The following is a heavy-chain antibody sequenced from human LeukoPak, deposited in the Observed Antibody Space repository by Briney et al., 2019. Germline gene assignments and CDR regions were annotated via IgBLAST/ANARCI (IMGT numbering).Heavy chain of an antibody. V-gene: IGHV3-21*04. D-gene: IGHD3-9*01. Sequence: PGGSLRLSCAASGFTFRSYSMNWVRQAPGKGLEWVSSISSSSSYIYYADSVKGRFTISRDNAKNSLYLQMNSLRAEDTAVYYCARDQPQESLRYFDWLPRSYYYYYYMDVWGKGTTVTISS. CDR3: ARDQPQESLRYFDWLPRSYYYYYYMDV. CDR2: ISSSSSYI. J-gene: IGHJ6*03. CDR1: GFTFRSYS.